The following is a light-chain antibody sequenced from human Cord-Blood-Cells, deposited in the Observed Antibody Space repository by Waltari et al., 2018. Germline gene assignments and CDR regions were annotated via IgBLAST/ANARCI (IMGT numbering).Light chain of an antibody. J-gene: IGKJ4*01. CDR2: DAS. CDR3: QQYDNLPLT. CDR1: QGISNY. V-gene: IGKV1-33*01. Sequence: DFQMTQSPPSLPASLGDRVTIPCQASQGISNYLNWYQQKPGKAPKLLIYDASNLETGVPSRFSGSGSGTDFTFTISSLQPEDIATYYCQQYDNLPLTFGGGTKVEIK.